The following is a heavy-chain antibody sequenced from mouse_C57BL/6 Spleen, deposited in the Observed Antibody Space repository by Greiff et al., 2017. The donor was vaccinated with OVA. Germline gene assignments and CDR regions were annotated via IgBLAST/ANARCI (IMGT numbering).Heavy chain of an antibody. V-gene: IGHV7-3*01. CDR3: ARYGYYGSSYAMDY. CDR2: IRNKANGYTT. D-gene: IGHD1-1*01. J-gene: IGHJ4*01. Sequence: EVQGVESGGGLVQPGGSLSLSCAASGFTFTDYYMSWVRQPPGKALEWLGFIRNKANGYTTEYSASVKGRFTISRDNSQSILYLQMNALRAEDSATYYCARYGYYGSSYAMDYWGQGTSVTVSS. CDR1: GFTFTDYY.